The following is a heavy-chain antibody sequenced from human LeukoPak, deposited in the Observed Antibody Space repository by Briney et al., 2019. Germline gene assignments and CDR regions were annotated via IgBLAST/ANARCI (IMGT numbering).Heavy chain of an antibody. Sequence: ASVKVSCKAAGYTSTRPDINWVRQATGKGLEWLGWMNPSDQTGYAQNFQGRPTFTRDISRNTAYMELSSLTPDDTAVYFCARYTIANGFDMWGQGTMVTVSS. D-gene: IGHD2-21*01. V-gene: IGHV1-8*01. CDR1: GYTSTRPD. CDR2: MNPSDQT. J-gene: IGHJ3*02. CDR3: ARYTIANGFDM.